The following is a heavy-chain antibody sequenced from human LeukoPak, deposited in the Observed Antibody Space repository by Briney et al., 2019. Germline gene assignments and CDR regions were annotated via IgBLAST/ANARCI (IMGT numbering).Heavy chain of an antibody. CDR2: ISYDGSNK. D-gene: IGHD2-15*01. CDR1: GFTFSSYA. CDR3: ARGTVYCSGGSCYRKDWFDP. J-gene: IGHJ5*02. Sequence: GGSLRLSCAASGFTFSSYAMHWVRQAAGKGLEWVAVISYDGSNKYYADSVKGRFTISRDNSKNTLYLQMNSLRAEDTAVYYCARGTVYCSGGSCYRKDWFDPWGQGNLVTGSS. V-gene: IGHV3-30*04.